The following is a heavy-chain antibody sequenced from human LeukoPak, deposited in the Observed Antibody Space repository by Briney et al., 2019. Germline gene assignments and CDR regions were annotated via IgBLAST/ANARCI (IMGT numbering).Heavy chain of an antibody. D-gene: IGHD3-22*01. Sequence: PGESLRLSCTASGFTFSNFWMGWVRQAPGKGLEWVANIKQDETEKFYLGSVKGRFTISRDNAKNSLYLQMNSLRAEDTAVYYCARDHYYDSSGYSELGYWGQGTLVTVSS. J-gene: IGHJ4*02. CDR2: IKQDETEK. V-gene: IGHV3-7*01. CDR3: ARDHYYDSSGYSELGY. CDR1: GFTFSNFW.